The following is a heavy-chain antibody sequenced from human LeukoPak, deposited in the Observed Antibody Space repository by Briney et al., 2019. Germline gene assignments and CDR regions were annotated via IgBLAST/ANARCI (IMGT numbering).Heavy chain of an antibody. CDR1: GYSISSGYY. CDR2: IYHSGST. J-gene: IGHJ4*02. V-gene: IGHV4-38-2*01. D-gene: IGHD6-13*01. Sequence: SETLSLTCAVSGYSISSGYYWGWIRQPPGKGLEWIGRIYHSGSTYYNPSLKSRVTISVDTSKNQFSLKLSSVTAADTAVYYCARHGTPGIAAAVNYWGQGTLVTVSS. CDR3: ARHGTPGIAAAVNY.